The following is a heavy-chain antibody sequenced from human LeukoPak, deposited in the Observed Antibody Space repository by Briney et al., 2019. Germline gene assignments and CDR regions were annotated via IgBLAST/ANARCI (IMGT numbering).Heavy chain of an antibody. CDR3: ARANGYCSGGSCYPYFDY. J-gene: IGHJ4*02. V-gene: IGHV4-61*02. D-gene: IGHD2-15*01. CDR2: IYTSGST. CDR1: GGSISSSSYY. Sequence: SETLSLTCTVSGGSISSSSYYWSWIRQPAGKGLEWIGRIYTSGSTNYNPSLKSRVTMSVDTSKNQFSLKLSSVTAADTAVYYCARANGYCSGGSCYPYFDYWGQGTLVTVSS.